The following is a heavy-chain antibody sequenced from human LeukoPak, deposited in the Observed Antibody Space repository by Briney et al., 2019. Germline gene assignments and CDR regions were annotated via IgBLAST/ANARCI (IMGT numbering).Heavy chain of an antibody. Sequence: GGSLRLSCAASGFTFSSYWMSWVRQAPGKGLEWVANIKQDGSEKYYVDSVKGRFTISRDNVKNSLYLQMNSLRAEDTAVYYCARDCSSTSCHSSGAFDIWGQGTMVIVSS. CDR1: GFTFSSYW. CDR3: ARDCSSTSCHSSGAFDI. V-gene: IGHV3-7*01. CDR2: IKQDGSEK. D-gene: IGHD2-2*02. J-gene: IGHJ3*02.